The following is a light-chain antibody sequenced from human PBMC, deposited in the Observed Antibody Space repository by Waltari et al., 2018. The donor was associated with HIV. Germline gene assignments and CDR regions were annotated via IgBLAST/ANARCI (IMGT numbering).Light chain of an antibody. V-gene: IGLV2-14*03. CDR3: MSYTSVATGV. J-gene: IGLJ3*02. CDR2: DVD. CDR1: ADDLGAYNY. Sequence: QSALTQPASVSGSPGQSITVSCSGTADDLGAYNYVSWFQQHPDRAPQLIIYDVDKRPSGVSDRFSGSKSGNTASLSISGLQPDDEANYFCMSYTSVATGVFGGGTTVTVL.